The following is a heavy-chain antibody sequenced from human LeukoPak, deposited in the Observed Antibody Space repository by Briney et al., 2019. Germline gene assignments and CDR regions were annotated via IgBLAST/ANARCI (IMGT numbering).Heavy chain of an antibody. J-gene: IGHJ4*02. V-gene: IGHV3-30*07. D-gene: IGHD6-13*01. CDR3: AKDRAQLGYYFDY. CDR2: ISYDGSNK. Sequence: PGRSLRLSCAASGFTFSSYAMHWVRQAPGKGLEWVAVISYDGSNKYYADSVKGRFTISRDNSKNTLYLQMNSLRAEDTAVYYCAKDRAQLGYYFDYWGQGTLVTVSS. CDR1: GFTFSSYA.